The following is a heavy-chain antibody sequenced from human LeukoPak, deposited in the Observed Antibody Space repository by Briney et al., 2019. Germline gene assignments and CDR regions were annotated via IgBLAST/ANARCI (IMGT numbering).Heavy chain of an antibody. V-gene: IGHV4-34*01. CDR1: GGSFSGYY. Sequence: SETLSLTCAVYGGSFSGYYWSWIRQPPGKGLEWIGEINHSGSTNCNPSLKSRVTISVDTSKNQFSLKLNSVTAADTAVYYCARRFGAAAHTDWFDAWGQGTLVTVSS. CDR3: ARRFGAAAHTDWFDA. CDR2: INHSGST. D-gene: IGHD2-2*01. J-gene: IGHJ5*02.